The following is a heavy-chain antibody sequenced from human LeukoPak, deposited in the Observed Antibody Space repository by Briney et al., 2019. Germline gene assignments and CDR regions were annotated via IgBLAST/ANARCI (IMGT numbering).Heavy chain of an antibody. J-gene: IGHJ2*01. D-gene: IGHD4-17*01. CDR1: GLSVRSDGYY. Sequence: SETLSLTCTVSGLSVRSDGYYWTWIRQPPGKGLEWIGYIYYTGSTDYNPSLKSRVTILIDTSKNQFSLMVTSVTAADTAVYYCARADDYGALGLWGRGTLVTVSS. CDR2: IYYTGST. CDR3: ARADDYGALGL. V-gene: IGHV4-61*08.